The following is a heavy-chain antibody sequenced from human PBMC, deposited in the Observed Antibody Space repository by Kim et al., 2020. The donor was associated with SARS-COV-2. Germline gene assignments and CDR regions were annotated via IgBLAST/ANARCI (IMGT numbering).Heavy chain of an antibody. CDR2: ISASGGDT. Sequence: GGSLRLSCAVSGFTFTSYAMTWVRQAPGRGLEWVSSISASGGDTYYADSVQGRFTISRDISKNTVYLQMNDLRAEDTAVYYCAKDLLSHHFDSSGYYVFESWGQVTLVTVSS. CDR1: GFTFTSYA. J-gene: IGHJ4*02. V-gene: IGHV3-23*01. CDR3: AKDLLSHHFDSSGYYVFES. D-gene: IGHD3-22*01.